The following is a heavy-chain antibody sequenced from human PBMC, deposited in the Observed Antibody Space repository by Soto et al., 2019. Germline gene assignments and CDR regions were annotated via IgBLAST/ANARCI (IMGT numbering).Heavy chain of an antibody. CDR1: GYSVTSSDYY. CDR2: MFYSGLT. D-gene: IGHD2-15*01. Sequence: LSLTCSVSGYSVTSSDYYWAWIRQPPGKGLEWIGSMFYSGLTYYNPSLKSRVTLSVDTSKNQFSVRLNSVTAADTAVYYCAPLSVSLSGPYGIHVWGQGTTVT. CDR3: APLSVSLSGPYGIHV. J-gene: IGHJ6*02. V-gene: IGHV4-39*01.